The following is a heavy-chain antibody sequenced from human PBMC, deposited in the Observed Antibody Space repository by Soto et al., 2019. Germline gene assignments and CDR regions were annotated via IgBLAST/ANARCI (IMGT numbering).Heavy chain of an antibody. D-gene: IGHD1-26*01. CDR3: TRHRAKFDT. CDR2: IKQDGSEK. CDR1: GLTFTPYW. V-gene: IGHV3-7*01. Sequence: PGESLRLSCVASGLTFTPYWMTWVRQAPGKGLEWVANIKQDGSEKYYVDSVKGRFTISRDDAENSLYLQMNNLRAEDTAVYYCTRHRAKFDTWGQGTPVTVS. J-gene: IGHJ5*02.